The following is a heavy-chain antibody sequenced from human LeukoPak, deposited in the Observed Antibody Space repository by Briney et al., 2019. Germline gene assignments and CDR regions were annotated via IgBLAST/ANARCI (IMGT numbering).Heavy chain of an antibody. D-gene: IGHD6-13*01. CDR1: GGSISSGSYY. J-gene: IGHJ4*02. Sequence: SETLSLTCTVSGGSISSGSYYWSWIRQPSGKGLEWIGEINHSGSTNYNPSLKSRVTISVDTSKNQFSLKLSSVTAADTAVYYCARHTGAAGTVGYWGQGTLVTVSS. CDR2: INHSGST. V-gene: IGHV4-39*01. CDR3: ARHTGAAGTVGY.